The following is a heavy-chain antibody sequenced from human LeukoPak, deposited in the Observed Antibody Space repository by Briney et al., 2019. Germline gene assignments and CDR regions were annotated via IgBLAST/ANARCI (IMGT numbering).Heavy chain of an antibody. D-gene: IGHD4-17*01. CDR2: ISSSGSTI. V-gene: IGHV3-48*03. Sequence: PGGSLRLSCAASGFTFSSYEMNWVRQAPGKGLEWVSYISSSGSTIYYADSVKGRFTISRDNAKNSLYLQMNSLRAEDTAVYYCARDAPVNYFDYWGQGTLVTVSS. CDR1: GFTFSSYE. J-gene: IGHJ4*02. CDR3: ARDAPVNYFDY.